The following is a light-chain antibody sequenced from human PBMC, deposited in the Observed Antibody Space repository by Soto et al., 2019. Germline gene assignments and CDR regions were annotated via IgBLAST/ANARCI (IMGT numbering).Light chain of an antibody. CDR2: RTF. V-gene: IGKV3-20*01. J-gene: IGKJ4*01. CDR1: QSISSSY. Sequence: EMVLTQSPGTLSLSPGAIATLSCTARQSISSSYLAWYQHKPGQPPRLLLYRTFSRPTGIPDRFSGSVSGTHFTLTISRLEPEDYGVYFCQQFSSSPLTFGGGTKVEI. CDR3: QQFSSSPLT.